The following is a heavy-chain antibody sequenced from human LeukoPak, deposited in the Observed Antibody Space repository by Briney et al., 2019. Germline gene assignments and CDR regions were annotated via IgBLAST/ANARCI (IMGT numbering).Heavy chain of an antibody. Sequence: ASVKVSCKASGYTFTSYAMNWVGQAPGQGLEWMGWINTNTGNTTYAQGFTGRFVFSLDTSVSTAYLQISSLKAEDTAVYYCARAIYTAMADAFDIWGQGTMVTVSS. CDR2: INTNTGNT. CDR1: GYTFTSYA. V-gene: IGHV7-4-1*02. D-gene: IGHD5-18*01. J-gene: IGHJ3*02. CDR3: ARAIYTAMADAFDI.